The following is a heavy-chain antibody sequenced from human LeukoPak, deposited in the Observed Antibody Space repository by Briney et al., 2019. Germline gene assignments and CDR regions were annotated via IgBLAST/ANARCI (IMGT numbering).Heavy chain of an antibody. CDR2: TTYNGNT. J-gene: IGHJ4*02. V-gene: IGHV1-18*01. Sequence: GASVKVSCKASGYTFTSYGISWVRQAPGQGLEWMGWTTYNGNTNYAQKLQGRVTMTTDTSTSTAYMDLRSLRSDDTAVYYCARGDWNYGRTDYWGQGTLVTVSS. D-gene: IGHD1-7*01. CDR3: ARGDWNYGRTDY. CDR1: GYTFTSYG.